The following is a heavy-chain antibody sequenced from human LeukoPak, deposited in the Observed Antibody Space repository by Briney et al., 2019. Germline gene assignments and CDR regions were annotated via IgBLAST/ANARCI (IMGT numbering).Heavy chain of an antibody. D-gene: IGHD5-24*01. J-gene: IGHJ6*03. Sequence: ASVKVSCKASGYTFTSYGISWVRQAPGQGLEWMGWISVYNGNTNYAQKLQGRVTMTTDTSTSTAYMELRSLRSDDTAVYYCARAGDGYNYSYYYYMDVWGKGTTVTVSS. CDR1: GYTFTSYG. CDR2: ISVYNGNT. CDR3: ARAGDGYNYSYYYYMDV. V-gene: IGHV1-18*01.